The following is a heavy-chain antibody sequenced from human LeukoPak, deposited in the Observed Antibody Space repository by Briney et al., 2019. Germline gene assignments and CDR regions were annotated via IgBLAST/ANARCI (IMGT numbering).Heavy chain of an antibody. V-gene: IGHV3-23*01. J-gene: IGHJ4*02. CDR3: AKEGDYYDSSGYFDY. CDR1: GFTFSSYA. Sequence: GGSLRLSCAASGFTFSSYAMSWVRQAPGKGLEWVSAISGSGGSTYYAGSVKGRFTISRDNSKNTLYLQMNSLRAEDTAVYYCAKEGDYYDSSGYFDYWGQGTLVTVSS. D-gene: IGHD3-22*01. CDR2: ISGSGGST.